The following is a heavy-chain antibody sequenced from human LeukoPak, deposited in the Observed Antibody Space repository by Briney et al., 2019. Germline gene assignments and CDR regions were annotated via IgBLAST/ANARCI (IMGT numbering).Heavy chain of an antibody. CDR3: AKDIAWGYDSSGYYGAFDI. CDR1: GFTFDDYA. V-gene: IGHV3-9*01. J-gene: IGHJ3*02. CDR2: ISWNSCSI. Sequence: PGGSLRLSCAASGFTFDDYAMHWLRQAPGKGLEWVSGISWNSCSIGYADSVKGRFTISRDNAKNSLYLQMNSLRAEDTALYYCAKDIAWGYDSSGYYGAFDIWGQGTMVTVSS. D-gene: IGHD3-22*01.